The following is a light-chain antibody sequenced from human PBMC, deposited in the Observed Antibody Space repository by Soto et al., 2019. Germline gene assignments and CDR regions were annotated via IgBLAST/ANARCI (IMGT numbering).Light chain of an antibody. CDR2: LEGSGSY. CDR3: ETWASNIPWV. J-gene: IGLJ3*02. Sequence: QPVLTQSSSASASLGSSVKLTCTLSSGHSSYIIAWHQQQPGKAPRYLMKLEGSGSYNKGSGVPDRFSGSSSGADRYLTISNLQFEDEADYYCETWASNIPWVFGGGTKVTVL. V-gene: IGLV4-60*02. CDR1: SGHSSYI.